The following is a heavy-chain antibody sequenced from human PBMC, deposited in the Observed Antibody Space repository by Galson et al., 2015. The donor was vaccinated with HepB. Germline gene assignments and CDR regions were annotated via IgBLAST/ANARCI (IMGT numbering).Heavy chain of an antibody. CDR2: IRYDGSNK. Sequence: SLRLSCAASGFTFSSYGMHWVRQAPGKGLEWVAFIRYDGSNKYYADSVKGRFTISRDNSKNTLYLQMNSLRAEDTAVYYCAKAMGYDSSGFVDYWGQGTLVTVSS. CDR3: AKAMGYDSSGFVDY. D-gene: IGHD3-22*01. J-gene: IGHJ4*02. V-gene: IGHV3-30*02. CDR1: GFTFSSYG.